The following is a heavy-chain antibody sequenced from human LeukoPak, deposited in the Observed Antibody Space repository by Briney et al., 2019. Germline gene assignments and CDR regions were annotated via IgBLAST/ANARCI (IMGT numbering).Heavy chain of an antibody. V-gene: IGHV3-23*01. D-gene: IGHD6-19*01. J-gene: IGHJ4*02. CDR1: GFTFSSYA. CDR2: ISGSGGST. Sequence: GGSLRLSCAAYGFTFSSYAMTWVRQTPGKGLEWVSAISGSGGSTYYADSVKGRFTISRDNSKNTPYLQMNSLRAEDTAVYYCAKGQWLVHFDYWGQGTLVTVSS. CDR3: AKGQWLVHFDY.